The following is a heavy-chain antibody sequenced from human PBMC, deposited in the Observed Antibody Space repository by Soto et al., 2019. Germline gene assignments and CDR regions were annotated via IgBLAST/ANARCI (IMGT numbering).Heavy chain of an antibody. V-gene: IGHV3-23*01. Sequence: GGSLRLSCAASGVTFTIYAMTWVRQAPGKGLEWLSAINTAGTTYYADSVKGRFTISRDNAKNTLYLQMNGLRVEDTAVYYCAKDWYEDSWGQGTLVTVSS. J-gene: IGHJ4*02. CDR3: AKDWYEDS. D-gene: IGHD6-13*01. CDR2: INTAGTT. CDR1: GVTFTIYA.